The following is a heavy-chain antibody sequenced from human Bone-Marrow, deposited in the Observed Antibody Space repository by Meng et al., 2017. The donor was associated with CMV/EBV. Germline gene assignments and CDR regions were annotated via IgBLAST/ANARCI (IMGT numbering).Heavy chain of an antibody. J-gene: IGHJ4*02. Sequence: GESLKISCAASGFTFSSYWMSWVRQAPGKGLEWVANIKQDGSEKYYVDSVKGRFTISRDNAKNSLYLQMNSLRAEDTAVYYCAREEYTSSAPFDYWGQGTLVTVSS. CDR2: IKQDGSEK. D-gene: IGHD6-6*01. V-gene: IGHV3-7*01. CDR1: GFTFSSYW. CDR3: AREEYTSSAPFDY.